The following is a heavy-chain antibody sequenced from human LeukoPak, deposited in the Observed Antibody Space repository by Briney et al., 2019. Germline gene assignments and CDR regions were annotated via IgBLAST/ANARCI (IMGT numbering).Heavy chain of an antibody. J-gene: IGHJ5*02. D-gene: IGHD3-10*01. V-gene: IGHV4-34*01. CDR3: ARRLILWGWFDP. CDR2: INHSGST. CDR1: GGSFSGYY. Sequence: SETLSLTCAVYGGSFSGYYWSWIRQPPGKGLEWIGEINHSGSTNYNPSLKSRVTISVDTSKNQFSLKLSSVTAADTAVYYCARRLILWGWFDPWGQGTLVTVSS.